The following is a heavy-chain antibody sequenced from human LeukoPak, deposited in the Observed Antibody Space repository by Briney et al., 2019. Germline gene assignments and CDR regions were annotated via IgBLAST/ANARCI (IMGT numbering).Heavy chain of an antibody. J-gene: IGHJ6*02. CDR3: ARETYSLADV. Sequence: GGSLRLSCAASGFSFSSHGMHWVRQAPGKGLXWVGVTLFDESTHHYAGSVRGRFTISRQNSKNTVYLQMNSLRAEDTAVYYCARETYSLADVWGQGTTVIVSS. D-gene: IGHD4-11*01. CDR2: TLFDESTH. CDR1: GFSFSSHG. V-gene: IGHV3-33*01.